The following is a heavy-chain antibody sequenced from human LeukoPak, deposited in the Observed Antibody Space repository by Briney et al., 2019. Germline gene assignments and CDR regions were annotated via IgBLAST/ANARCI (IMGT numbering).Heavy chain of an antibody. D-gene: IGHD3-10*01. J-gene: IGHJ6*03. CDR2: IYYSGST. CDR3: ARDGITMVRGVSPYYYYYMDV. V-gene: IGHV4-39*07. CDR1: GGSISSSSYY. Sequence: PSETLSLTCTVSGGSISSSSYYWGWIRQPPGKGLEWIGNIYYSGSTYYHPSLKTRVTISVDTSKNQFSLKLSYVTAADSAVYYCARDGITMVRGVSPYYYYYMDVWGKGTTVTVSS.